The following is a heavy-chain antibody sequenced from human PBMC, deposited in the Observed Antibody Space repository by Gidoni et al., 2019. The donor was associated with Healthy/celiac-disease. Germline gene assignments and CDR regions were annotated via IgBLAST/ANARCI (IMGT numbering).Heavy chain of an antibody. V-gene: IGHV4-4*07. CDR2: IYPSGSP. J-gene: IGHJ6*02. D-gene: IGHD4-17*01. Sequence: QVQLQESGPGLVKPSETLSLTCTVSGGSISSYYWSWIRQPAGKGLGWIGRIYPSGSPNYNPSLKSRVTMSVDTSKNQFSLKLSSVTAADTAVYYCATVSYYYGMDVWGQGTTVTVSS. CDR1: GGSISSYY. CDR3: ATVSYYYGMDV.